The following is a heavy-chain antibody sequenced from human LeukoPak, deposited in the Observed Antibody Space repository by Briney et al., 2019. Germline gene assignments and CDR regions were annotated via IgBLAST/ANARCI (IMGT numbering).Heavy chain of an antibody. CDR3: ARGPPNWGYDS. D-gene: IGHD7-27*01. V-gene: IGHV1-8*01. CDR2: MSPNSGDT. CDR1: GYTFTSYD. Sequence: ASVKVSCKASGYTFTSYDFNWVRQATGQRPEWMGWMSPNSGDTGYAQKFQDRVTMTRNTSISTAYMELSSLRSDDTAVYYCARGPPNWGYDSWGPGTLVTVSS. J-gene: IGHJ4*02.